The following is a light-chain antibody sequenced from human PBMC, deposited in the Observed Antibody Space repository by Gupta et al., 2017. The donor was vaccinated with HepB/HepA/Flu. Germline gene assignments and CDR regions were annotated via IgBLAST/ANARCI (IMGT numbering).Light chain of an antibody. V-gene: IGKV1-39*01. CDR1: QSISTY. J-gene: IGKJ5*01. Sequence: DIQMTQSPSSLSASIRDRFLITCRASQSISTYLNWYQQESGKAPKLLIYAASKLKSGVPSRFSGSGSGTDFTLTIGRRQPEDFATYYCQHRDSTPFTFGQGTLVEIK. CDR3: QHRDSTPFT. CDR2: AAS.